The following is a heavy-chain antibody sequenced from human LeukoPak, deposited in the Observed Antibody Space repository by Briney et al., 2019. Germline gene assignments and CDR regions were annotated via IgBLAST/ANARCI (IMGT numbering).Heavy chain of an antibody. V-gene: IGHV4-4*07. J-gene: IGHJ6*03. CDR3: ARGLPSYGDYVDYYFYMVV. CDR2: ISTSGST. CDR1: GDSISGFY. D-gene: IGHD4-17*01. Sequence: PSETLSLTCTVSGDSISGFYWSWIRQPAGKGLQWIGRISTSGSTNYNPSLKSRVTMSVDRSTNEFSLTVRSVTAADTALYYCARGLPSYGDYVDYYFYMVVWGKEPTVTVSS.